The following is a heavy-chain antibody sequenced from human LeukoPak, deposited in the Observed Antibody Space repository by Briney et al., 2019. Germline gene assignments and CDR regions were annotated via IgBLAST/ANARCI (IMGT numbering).Heavy chain of an antibody. V-gene: IGHV3-30*02. CDR2: IRYDGSNK. CDR1: GFTFSNYG. CDR3: AKDLAARPTYYYYYMDV. D-gene: IGHD6-6*01. Sequence: GGSLRLSCAASGFTFSNYGIHWVRQAPGKGLEWVAFIRYDGSNKYYADSVKGRFAISRDDSKNTLYLQMNSLRAEDTAVYYCAKDLAARPTYYYYYMDVWGKGTTVTVSS. J-gene: IGHJ6*03.